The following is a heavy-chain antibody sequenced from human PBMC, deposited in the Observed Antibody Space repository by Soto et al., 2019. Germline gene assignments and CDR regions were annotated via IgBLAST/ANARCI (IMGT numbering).Heavy chain of an antibody. Sequence: VESLKISCKGSGYSFTSYWIGWVRQMPVKGLEWMGIIYPGDSDTRYSPSFQGQVTISADKSISTAYLQWSSLKASDTAMYYCARHPRSSNYDYGMDVWGQGTTVTVSS. J-gene: IGHJ6*02. CDR3: ARHPRSSNYDYGMDV. V-gene: IGHV5-51*01. CDR2: IYPGDSDT. CDR1: GYSFTSYW. D-gene: IGHD6-19*01.